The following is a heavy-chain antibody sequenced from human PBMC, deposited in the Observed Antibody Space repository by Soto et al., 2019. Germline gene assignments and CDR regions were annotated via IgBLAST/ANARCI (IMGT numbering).Heavy chain of an antibody. CDR3: ARGPRYCGGDCYMNY. V-gene: IGHV1-69*13. D-gene: IGHD2-21*02. CDR2: IIPIFGTA. Sequence: SVKVSCKASGGTFSSYAISWVRQAPGQGLEWMGGIIPIFGTANYAQKFQGRVTITADESTSTAYMELSSLRSEDTAVYYCARGPRYCGGDCYMNYWGQGTLVTVSS. J-gene: IGHJ4*02. CDR1: GGTFSSYA.